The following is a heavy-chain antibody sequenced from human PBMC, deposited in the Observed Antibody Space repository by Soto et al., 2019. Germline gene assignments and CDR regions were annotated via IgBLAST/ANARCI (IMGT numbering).Heavy chain of an antibody. CDR3: ARGRWEIAAAARGGFDY. V-gene: IGHV1-3*01. Sequence: QVQLVQSGAEVKKPGASVKVCCKASGYTFTSYAMHWVRQAPGQRLEWMGWINAGNGNTKYSQKFQGRVTITRDTSASTAYMELSSLRSEDTAVYYCARGRWEIAAAARGGFDYWGQGTLVTVSS. CDR1: GYTFTSYA. J-gene: IGHJ4*02. D-gene: IGHD6-13*01. CDR2: INAGNGNT.